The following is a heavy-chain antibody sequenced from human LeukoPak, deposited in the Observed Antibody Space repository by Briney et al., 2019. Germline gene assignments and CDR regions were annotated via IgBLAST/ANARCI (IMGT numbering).Heavy chain of an antibody. CDR1: GGSISSYY. Sequence: SETLSLTCTVSGGSISSYYWSWIRQPPGKGLEWIGFMYNSGSTNYNPSPKSRVTISVDTSKNQFSLKLNSVTAADTAVYYCARHGGSYSFDYWGQGTLVTVSS. CDR2: MYNSGST. J-gene: IGHJ4*02. CDR3: ARHGGSYSFDY. D-gene: IGHD1-26*01. V-gene: IGHV4-59*08.